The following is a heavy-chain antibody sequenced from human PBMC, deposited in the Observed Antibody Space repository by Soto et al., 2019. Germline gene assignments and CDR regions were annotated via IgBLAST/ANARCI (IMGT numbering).Heavy chain of an antibody. CDR3: ARDALRNYYYYGMDV. D-gene: IGHD2-15*01. CDR1: GFTFSSYS. Sequence: EVQLAESGGGLVQPGGSLRLSCAASGFTFSSYSMNWVRQAPGKGLEWVSYISSGSSTIYYADSVKGRFTISRDNAKNSLYLQMNSLRDEDTAVYYCARDALRNYYYYGMDVWGQGTTVTVSS. J-gene: IGHJ6*02. CDR2: ISSGSSTI. V-gene: IGHV3-48*02.